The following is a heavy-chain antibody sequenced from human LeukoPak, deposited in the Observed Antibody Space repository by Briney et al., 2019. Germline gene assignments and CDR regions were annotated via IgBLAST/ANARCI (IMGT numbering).Heavy chain of an antibody. D-gene: IGHD6-19*01. CDR2: ISYDGGNK. CDR1: GFTFSSYG. CDR3: AKDWVMISTIAVAGLDY. J-gene: IGHJ4*02. Sequence: HTGGSLRLSCAASGFTFSSYGMHWVRQAPGKGLEWVAVISYDGGNKYYADSVKGRFTISRDNSKNTLYLQMNSLRAEDTAVYYCAKDWVMISTIAVAGLDYWGQGTLVTVSS. V-gene: IGHV3-30*18.